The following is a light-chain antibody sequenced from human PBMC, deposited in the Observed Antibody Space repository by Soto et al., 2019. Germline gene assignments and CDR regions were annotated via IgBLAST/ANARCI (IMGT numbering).Light chain of an antibody. J-gene: IGLJ3*02. Sequence: QSVLTQPPSASGTPGQRVTISCSGSSSNIGSNYVYWYQQLPGTAPKLLIYGNSNRPSGVPDRFSGSKSGTSASLAITGLQAEDEADYYCQSYDSRLRVFGGGTKLTVL. CDR1: SSNIGSNY. CDR3: QSYDSRLRV. V-gene: IGLV1-40*01. CDR2: GNS.